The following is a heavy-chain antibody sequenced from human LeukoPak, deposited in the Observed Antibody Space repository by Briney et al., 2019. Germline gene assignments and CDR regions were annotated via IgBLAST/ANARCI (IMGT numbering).Heavy chain of an antibody. D-gene: IGHD5-18*01. V-gene: IGHV3-7*01. CDR2: IKQDGSEK. CDR1: GFTFSSYW. CDR3: ARDGFMNVDTAMVLGADY. Sequence: GGSLRLSCAASGFTFSSYWMSWVRQAPGKGLEWVANIKQDGSEKYYVDSVKGRFTISRDNAKNSLYLQMNSLRAEDTAVYYCARDGFMNVDTAMVLGADYWGQGTLVTVSS. J-gene: IGHJ4*02.